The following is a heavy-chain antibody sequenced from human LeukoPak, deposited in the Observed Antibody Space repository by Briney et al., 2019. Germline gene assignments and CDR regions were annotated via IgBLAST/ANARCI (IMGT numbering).Heavy chain of an antibody. CDR3: AKVPFGLVSSWFDP. CDR2: ISGSGSST. J-gene: IGHJ5*02. V-gene: IGHV3-23*01. D-gene: IGHD3-3*01. Sequence: GGSLRLSCAASGFTFSSYAMRWVRQPPGKGREWVSAISGSGSSTYSADAEKRWFTISRDNTKTTLYLQMNSLRAEDTAVYYCAKVPFGLVSSWFDPWGQGTLVTVSS. CDR1: GFTFSSYA.